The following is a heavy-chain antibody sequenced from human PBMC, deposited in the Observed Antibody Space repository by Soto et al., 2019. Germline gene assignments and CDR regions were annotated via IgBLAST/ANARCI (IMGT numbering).Heavy chain of an antibody. Sequence: QLQLQESGPGLVKPSETLSLTCTVSGGSISSSSYYWGWIRQPPGKGLEWIGSISYSGSTYYNPSLKSRVTISVDTSKIQFSLKLSSVTAADTAVYYCARHVRSSWDEWYRTGVPERYYFDYWGQGTLVTVSS. J-gene: IGHJ4*02. CDR1: GGSISSSSYY. V-gene: IGHV4-39*01. CDR3: ARHVRSSWDEWYRTGVPERYYFDY. D-gene: IGHD6-13*01. CDR2: ISYSGST.